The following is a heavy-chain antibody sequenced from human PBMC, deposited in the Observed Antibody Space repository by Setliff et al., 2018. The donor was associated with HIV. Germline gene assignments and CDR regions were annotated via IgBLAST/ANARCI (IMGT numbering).Heavy chain of an antibody. V-gene: IGHV1-18*01. CDR2: ISAYNGNT. Sequence: EASVKVSCKASGYTFTSYGISWVRQAPGQGLEWMGWISAYNGNTNYAQKVQGRVTMTTDTSTSTGCMELRSLRSDDTAVYYCAKVWGSYRLHAFDIWGQGTMVTVSS. CDR1: GYTFTSYG. CDR3: AKVWGSYRLHAFDI. J-gene: IGHJ3*02. D-gene: IGHD3-16*02.